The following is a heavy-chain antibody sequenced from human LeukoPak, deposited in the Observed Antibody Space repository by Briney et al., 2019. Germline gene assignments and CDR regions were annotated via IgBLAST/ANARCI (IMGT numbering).Heavy chain of an antibody. Sequence: SVKVTCKASGGTFRSYAITWVRQAPGKGLEWMGGIIPVINTPKYAQKFQSRVSITGDESTSTGEMEVSSLRSEDTAVYYCTIFQGTYGWNDNYYWGERTLVSVPS. CDR3: TIFQGTYGWNDNYY. CDR2: IIPVINTP. CDR1: GGTFRSYA. D-gene: IGHD1/OR15-1a*01. J-gene: IGHJ4*02. V-gene: IGHV1-69*13.